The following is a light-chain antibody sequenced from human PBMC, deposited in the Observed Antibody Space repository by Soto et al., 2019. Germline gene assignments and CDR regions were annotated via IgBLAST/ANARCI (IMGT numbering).Light chain of an antibody. J-gene: IGKJ1*01. V-gene: IGKV1-39*01. CDR3: QQDYSTTWT. CDR2: AAS. CDR1: QELSTY. Sequence: DILMTQSPSSLSPSVGDRVTITCRASQELSTYFNWYQQKPGKAPKLLLYAASSLQSGVPSRFSGSGSETDVTLTISRLQPEDFATYSYQQDYSTTWTFGQGTKVDIK.